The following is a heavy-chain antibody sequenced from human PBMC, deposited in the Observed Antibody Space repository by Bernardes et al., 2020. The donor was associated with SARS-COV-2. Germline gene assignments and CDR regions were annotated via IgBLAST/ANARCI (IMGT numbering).Heavy chain of an antibody. Sequence: GGSLRLSCAASGFSFSSYFMYWVRQTPGKELVWVSRISPDGRSTSHAGSVKGRFTVSRDNAKNTLFLEITSLRADDTAVYYCVAYHWNSPMAWGQGTLVTVSS. J-gene: IGHJ5*02. CDR1: GFSFSSYF. CDR3: VAYHWNSPMA. V-gene: IGHV3-74*01. CDR2: ISPDGRST. D-gene: IGHD1-7*01.